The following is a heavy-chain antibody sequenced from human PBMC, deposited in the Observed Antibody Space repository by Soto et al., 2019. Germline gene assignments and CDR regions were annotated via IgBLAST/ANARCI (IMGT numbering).Heavy chain of an antibody. CDR1: GYNFNTYW. CDR2: IYPADSDT. J-gene: IGHJ4*02. V-gene: IGHV5-51*01. CDR3: ARQYDAFDY. Sequence: HGAALKISGKGSGYNFNTYWSGWVRQMPGKGLEWMGIIYPADSDTRYNPSFQGQVTISADKSISTAYLQWSSLKASDPAIYYCARQYDAFDYWGQGTLVTVSS. D-gene: IGHD2-8*01.